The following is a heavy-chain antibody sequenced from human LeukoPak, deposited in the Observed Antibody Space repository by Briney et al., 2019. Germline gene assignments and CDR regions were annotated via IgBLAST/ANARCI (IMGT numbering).Heavy chain of an antibody. CDR2: ISYDGSNK. D-gene: IGHD2/OR15-2a*01. Sequence: GGSLRLSCAASGFTFSSYAMSWVRQAPGKGLEWVAVISYDGSNKYYADSVKGRFTISRDNSKNTLYLQMNSLRAEDTAVYYCAKGGNHGWFDPWGQGTPVTVSS. CDR3: AKGGNHGWFDP. J-gene: IGHJ5*02. V-gene: IGHV3-30*18. CDR1: GFTFSSYA.